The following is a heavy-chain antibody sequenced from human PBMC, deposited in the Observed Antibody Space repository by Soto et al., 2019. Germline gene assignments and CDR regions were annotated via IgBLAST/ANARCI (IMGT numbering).Heavy chain of an antibody. J-gene: IGHJ6*02. Sequence: SETLSLTCTVSGGSISSSSYYWGWIRQPPGKGLEWIGSIYYSGSTYYNPSLKSRVTISVDTSKNQFSLKLSSVTAADTAVYYCARDLDYTPQYYYGMDVWGQGTTVTSP. D-gene: IGHD4-4*01. V-gene: IGHV4-39*02. CDR2: IYYSGST. CDR3: ARDLDYTPQYYYGMDV. CDR1: GGSISSSSYY.